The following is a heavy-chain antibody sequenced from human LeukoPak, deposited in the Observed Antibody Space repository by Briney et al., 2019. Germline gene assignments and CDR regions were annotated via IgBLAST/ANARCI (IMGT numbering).Heavy chain of an antibody. V-gene: IGHV4-59*01. CDR1: GGSISSYY. Sequence: SETLSLTCTVSGGSISSYYWSWIRQPPGKGLEWIGYIYYSGSTNYNPSLKSRVTTSVDTSKNQFSLKLSSVTAADTAVYYCARDSCGGDCRSHPHDAFDIWGQGTMVTVSS. D-gene: IGHD2-21*02. J-gene: IGHJ3*02. CDR2: IYYSGST. CDR3: ARDSCGGDCRSHPHDAFDI.